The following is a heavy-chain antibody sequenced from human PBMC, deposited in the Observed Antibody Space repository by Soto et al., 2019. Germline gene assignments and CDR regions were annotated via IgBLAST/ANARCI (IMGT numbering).Heavy chain of an antibody. CDR1: GYTFTSYA. J-gene: IGHJ5*02. D-gene: IGHD1-26*01. CDR2: SNAGNGNT. Sequence: ASVKVSCKASGYTFTSYAMHWVRQAPGQRFEWMGWSNAGNGNTKYSQKFQGRVTITRDTSASTAYMELSSLRSEDTAVYYCARDFTRRIVGATTSRFDPWGQGTLVTVS. V-gene: IGHV1-3*01. CDR3: ARDFTRRIVGATTSRFDP.